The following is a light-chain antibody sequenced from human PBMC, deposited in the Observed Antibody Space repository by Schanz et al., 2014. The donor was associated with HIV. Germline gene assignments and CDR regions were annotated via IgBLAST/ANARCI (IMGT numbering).Light chain of an antibody. CDR2: DVS. CDR1: SSDVGGYNY. J-gene: IGLJ2*01. CDR3: SSSGGSNNFVI. V-gene: IGLV2-14*03. Sequence: QSALTQPASVSGSPGQSITISCTGTSSDVGGYNYVSWYQQNPGKAPKLMIYDVSNRPSGVSNRFSGSKSGNTASLTISGLQAEDEADYYCSSSGGSNNFVIFGGGTKLTVL.